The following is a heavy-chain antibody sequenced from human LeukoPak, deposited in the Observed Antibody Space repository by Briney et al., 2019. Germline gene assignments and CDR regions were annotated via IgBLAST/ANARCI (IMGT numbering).Heavy chain of an antibody. CDR2: FYYSGST. J-gene: IGHJ4*02. Sequence: PSETLSLTCSVSGGSISSSSYYWGWIRQPPGKGLEWIGSFYYSGSTYYNPSLKSRITISVDTSKNQFSLRLSSVTAADTAVYYCARWYYGSGTDRGDFDYWGQGTLVTVSS. V-gene: IGHV4-39*01. D-gene: IGHD3-10*01. CDR1: GGSISSSSYY. CDR3: ARWYYGSGTDRGDFDY.